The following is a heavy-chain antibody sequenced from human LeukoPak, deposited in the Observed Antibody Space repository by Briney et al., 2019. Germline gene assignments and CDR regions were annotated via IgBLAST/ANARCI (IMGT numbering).Heavy chain of an antibody. Sequence: LSETLSLTCTVSGGSISSGGYSWSWIRQHPGKGLEWIGYIYYSGSTYYNPSLKSRVTISVDTSKNQFSLKLSSVTAADTAVYYCARITMIKGEKNAFDIWGQGTMVTVSS. J-gene: IGHJ3*02. CDR3: ARITMIKGEKNAFDI. V-gene: IGHV4-31*03. CDR2: IYYSGST. D-gene: IGHD3-22*01. CDR1: GGSISSGGYS.